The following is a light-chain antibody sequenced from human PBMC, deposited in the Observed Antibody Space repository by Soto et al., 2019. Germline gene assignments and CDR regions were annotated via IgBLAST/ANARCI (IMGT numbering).Light chain of an antibody. CDR1: TSDVGGYNY. V-gene: IGLV2-14*01. J-gene: IGLJ1*01. CDR3: LSKTSSISYV. CDR2: EVS. Sequence: SALTQPAYVSGSPGQSITISCTGTTSDVGGYNYVSWYQQHPGKVPKLLIHEVSNRPSGVSNRFSGSKSGNTASLTISGPQAEDEADYYCLSKTSSISYVFGTGTKVTVL.